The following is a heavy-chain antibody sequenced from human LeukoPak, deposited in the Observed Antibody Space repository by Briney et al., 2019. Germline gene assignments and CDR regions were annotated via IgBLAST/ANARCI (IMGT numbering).Heavy chain of an antibody. CDR3: ARERGSYEWYFDL. CDR1: GGSISSSSYY. J-gene: IGHJ2*01. Sequence: PSETLSLTCTVSGGSISSSSYYWGWIRQPPGKGLEWIGSIYYSGSTYYNPSLKSRVTISVDTSKNQFSLKLSSVTAADTAVYYCARERGSYEWYFDLWGRGTLVTVSS. V-gene: IGHV4-39*07. D-gene: IGHD1-26*01. CDR2: IYYSGST.